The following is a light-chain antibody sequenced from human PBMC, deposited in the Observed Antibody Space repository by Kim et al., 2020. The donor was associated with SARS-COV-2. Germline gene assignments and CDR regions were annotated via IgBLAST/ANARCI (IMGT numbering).Light chain of an antibody. Sequence: EIVLTQSPGTLSLSPGERVTLSCRASQSVSSNYLARYQQKPGQAPRLLIYGASSRATGIPDRFSGSGSGTDFTLTISRLEPEDYAVYYCQQYGGSVTFGGGTKVDIK. CDR2: GAS. CDR3: QQYGGSVT. J-gene: IGKJ4*01. CDR1: QSVSSNY. V-gene: IGKV3-20*01.